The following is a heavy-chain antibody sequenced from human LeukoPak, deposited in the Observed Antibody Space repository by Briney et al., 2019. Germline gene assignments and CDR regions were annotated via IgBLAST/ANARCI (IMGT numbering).Heavy chain of an antibody. J-gene: IGHJ4*02. V-gene: IGHV3-48*01. Sequence: GGSLRLSCAASGFTFSSSSMNWVRQAPGKGLEWVSYISSSGSTIYYADSVKGRFTISRDNSKNTLYLEMNSLRAEDTAVYYCARDFRSYFDYWGQGTLVTVSS. CDR1: GFTFSSSS. CDR3: ARDFRSYFDY. CDR2: ISSSGSTI.